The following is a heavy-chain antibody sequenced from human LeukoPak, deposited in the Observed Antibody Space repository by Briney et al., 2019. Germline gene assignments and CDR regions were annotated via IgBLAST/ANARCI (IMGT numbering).Heavy chain of an antibody. CDR2: IFHSGTT. J-gene: IGHJ6*03. Sequence: SETLSLTCTVSGYSISSGYYWGWIRQPPGKGLEWIGSIFHSGTTYYNPSLKSRVTISVDTSKNQFSLKLSSVTAADTAVYYCARVIRNYDILTGYYYYYMDVWGKGTTVTVSS. V-gene: IGHV4-38-2*02. D-gene: IGHD3-9*01. CDR1: GYSISSGYY. CDR3: ARVIRNYDILTGYYYYYMDV.